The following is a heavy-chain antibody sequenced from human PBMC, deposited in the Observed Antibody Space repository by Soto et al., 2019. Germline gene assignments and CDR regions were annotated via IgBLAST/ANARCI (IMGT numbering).Heavy chain of an antibody. J-gene: IGHJ4*02. CDR3: ARSPYYYDSSNYYGY. CDR2: IYTDGRT. V-gene: IGHV3-66*01. Sequence: PGGSLRLSCAASGFTVSRNYMSWVRQAPGKGLEWVSVIYTDGRTFYADSVKGRFTISRDNAKNSLYLQLNSLRDEDTAVYYCARSPYYYDSSNYYGYWGQGTLVTVSS. CDR1: GFTVSRNY. D-gene: IGHD3-22*01.